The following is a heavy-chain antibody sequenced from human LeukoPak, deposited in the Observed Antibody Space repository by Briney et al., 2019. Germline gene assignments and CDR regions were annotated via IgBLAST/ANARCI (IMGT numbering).Heavy chain of an antibody. J-gene: IGHJ5*02. CDR3: ARERLRLGELSTQGWFDP. Sequence: GGSLRPSCAASGFTVSSNYMSWVRQAPGKGLEWVSVIYSGGSTYYADSVKGRFTISRDNSKNTLYLQMNSLRAEDTAVYYCARERLRLGELSTQGWFDPWGQGTLVTVSS. V-gene: IGHV3-66*02. CDR2: IYSGGST. D-gene: IGHD3-16*02. CDR1: GFTVSSNY.